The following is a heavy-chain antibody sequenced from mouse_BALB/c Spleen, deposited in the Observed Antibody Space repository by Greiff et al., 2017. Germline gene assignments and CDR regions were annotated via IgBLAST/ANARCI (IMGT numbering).Heavy chain of an antibody. V-gene: IGHV1S41*01. J-gene: IGHJ2*01. Sequence: DLVKPGASVKLSCKASGYTFTSYWINWIKQRPGQGLEWIGRIAPGSGSTYYNEMFKGKATLTVDTSSSTAYIQLSSLSSEDSAVYFCARERYYGSDYFDYWGQVTTLTVSS. CDR2: IAPGSGST. CDR3: ARERYYGSDYFDY. CDR1: GYTFTSYW. D-gene: IGHD1-2*01.